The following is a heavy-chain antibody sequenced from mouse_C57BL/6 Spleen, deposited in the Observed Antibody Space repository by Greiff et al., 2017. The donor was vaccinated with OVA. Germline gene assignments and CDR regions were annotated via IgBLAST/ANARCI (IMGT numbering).Heavy chain of an antibody. V-gene: IGHV3-6*01. D-gene: IGHD2-3*01. CDR2: ISYDGSN. J-gene: IGHJ3*01. CDR1: GYSITSGYY. CDR3: ARARNDGYYWFAY. Sequence: ESGPGLVKPSQSLSLTCSVTGYSITSGYYWNWIRQFPGNKLEWMGYISYDGSNNYNPSLKNRISITRDTSKNQFFLKLNSVTTEDTATYYCARARNDGYYWFAYWGQGTLVTVSA.